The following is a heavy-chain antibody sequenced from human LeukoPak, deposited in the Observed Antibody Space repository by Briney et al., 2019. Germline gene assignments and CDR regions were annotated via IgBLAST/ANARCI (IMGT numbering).Heavy chain of an antibody. J-gene: IGHJ5*02. CDR3: ARAPTDDYSDYHWFDP. Sequence: SVKVSCKASGGTFSSYAISWVRQAPGQGLEWMGGIIPIFGTANYAQKFQGRVTITADESTSTAYMELSSLRSEDTAVYYCARAPTDDYSDYHWFDPWGQGTLVTVSS. V-gene: IGHV1-69*13. CDR2: IIPIFGTA. CDR1: GGTFSSYA. D-gene: IGHD4-17*01.